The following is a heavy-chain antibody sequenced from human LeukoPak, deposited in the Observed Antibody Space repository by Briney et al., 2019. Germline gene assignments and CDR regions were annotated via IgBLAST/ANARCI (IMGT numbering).Heavy chain of an antibody. CDR1: GGSVSNSTYY. J-gene: IGHJ4*02. D-gene: IGHD3-3*01. Sequence: SETLSLSCTVSGGSVSNSTYYWGWVRQPPGKGLEWIGSIYYSASTYYNPSLKSRVTISVDTSKNQFSLKLSSVTAADTAVYYCARGPRYYDFWSGYPRPATFDYWGQGTLVTVSS. V-gene: IGHV4-39*07. CDR2: IYYSAST. CDR3: ARGPRYYDFWSGYPRPATFDY.